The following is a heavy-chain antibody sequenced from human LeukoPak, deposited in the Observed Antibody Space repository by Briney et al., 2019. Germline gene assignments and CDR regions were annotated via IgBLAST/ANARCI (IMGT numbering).Heavy chain of an antibody. J-gene: IGHJ4*02. Sequence: GGSLRLSCAASGFTVSSNYMSWVRQAPGKGLEWVSVIYSGGSTYYADSVKGRFTISRDNSKNTLYLQMNSLRAEDTAVYYCAREERGYCSGGSCYSQEIYFDYWGQGTLVTVSS. CDR2: IYSGGST. CDR3: AREERGYCSGGSCYSQEIYFDY. V-gene: IGHV3-53*01. D-gene: IGHD2-15*01. CDR1: GFTVSSNY.